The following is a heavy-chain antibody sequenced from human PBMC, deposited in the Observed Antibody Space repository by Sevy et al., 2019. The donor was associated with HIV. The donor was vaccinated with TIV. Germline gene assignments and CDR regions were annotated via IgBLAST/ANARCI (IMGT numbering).Heavy chain of an antibody. D-gene: IGHD4-17*01. CDR3: ARHPSVYGDSLVFDS. J-gene: IGHJ4*02. CDR2: IYYSGTT. Sequence: SETLSLTCTVSGGSLSSYFWSWIRQPPGKGLEWVGYIYYSGTTNYSPSLKSRVTMSVDTSKRQFSLRLNSVTAADTAVYYCARHPSVYGDSLVFDSWSQGALVTVSS. V-gene: IGHV4-59*08. CDR1: GGSLSSYF.